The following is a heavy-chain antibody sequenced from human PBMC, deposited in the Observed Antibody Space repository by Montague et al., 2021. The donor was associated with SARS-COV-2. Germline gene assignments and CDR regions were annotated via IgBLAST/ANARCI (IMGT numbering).Heavy chain of an antibody. CDR1: GFSLSTKGMF. V-gene: IGHV2-70*13. CDR3: AREVWFAEQPPGFDY. Sequence: VKPTQTLTLTCSFSGFSLSTKGMFVNWIRQPPGKSLEWLALIXXXXDXYYSPSLETRLTISKDTSNNQVVLTMPNMDPADTGTYYCAREVWFAEQPPGFDYWGQGTLVTVSS. J-gene: IGHJ4*02. CDR2: IXXXXDX. D-gene: IGHD3-10*01.